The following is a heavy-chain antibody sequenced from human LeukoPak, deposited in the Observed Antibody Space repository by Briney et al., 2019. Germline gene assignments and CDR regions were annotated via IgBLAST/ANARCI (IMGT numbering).Heavy chain of an antibody. D-gene: IGHD5-12*01. CDR1: GFTFSSYG. J-gene: IGHJ4*02. CDR2: ISYDGSNK. CDR3: AKDSFSGYGFFDY. Sequence: GGSLRLSCAASGFTFSSYGMHWVRQAPGKGPEWVAVISYDGSNKYYADSVKGRFTISRDNSKNTLYLQMNSLRAEDTAVYYCAKDSFSGYGFFDYWGQGTLVTVSS. V-gene: IGHV3-30*18.